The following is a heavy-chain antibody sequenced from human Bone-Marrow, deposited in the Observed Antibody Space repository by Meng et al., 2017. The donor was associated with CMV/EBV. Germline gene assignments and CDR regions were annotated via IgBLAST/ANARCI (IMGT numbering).Heavy chain of an antibody. D-gene: IGHD4-11*01. CDR3: ARDPDYSTYHYYGMDV. J-gene: IGHJ6*02. CDR2: IIPILGIA. V-gene: IGHV1-69*04. Sequence: SVKVSCKASGGTFSSYTISWVRQAHGQGLEWMGRIIPILGIANYAQKFQGRVTITADKSTSTAYMELSSLRSEDTAVYYCARDPDYSTYHYYGMDVWGQGTTVTVSS. CDR1: GGTFSSYT.